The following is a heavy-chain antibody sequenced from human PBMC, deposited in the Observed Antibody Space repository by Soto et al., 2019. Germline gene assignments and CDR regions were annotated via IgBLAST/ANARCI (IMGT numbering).Heavy chain of an antibody. V-gene: IGHV3-74*01. CDR2: IKGDLSST. Sequence: EVQLVGSGGGLVQPRGSLRFSCAASGFSFRSYWMHWVRQAPGKGLVWVSRIKGDLSSTNYADSVKGRFTISRDNARNTLYLQMNSLRAEDTALYYCARGAGGYYYMDVWGKGTTVTVSS. J-gene: IGHJ6*03. CDR1: GFSFRSYW. D-gene: IGHD3-10*01. CDR3: ARGAGGYYYMDV.